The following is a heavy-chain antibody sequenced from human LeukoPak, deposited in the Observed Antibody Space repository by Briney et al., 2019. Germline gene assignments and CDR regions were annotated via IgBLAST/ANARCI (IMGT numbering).Heavy chain of an antibody. Sequence: SETLSLTCAVYGGSFSGYYWSWIRQPPGKGLEWIGEINHSGSTNYNPSLKSRVTISVDTSKNQFSLKLSSVTAADTAVYYCARGGSTIFGVVPVLKYWGQGTLVTVSS. CDR3: ARGGSTIFGVVPVLKY. D-gene: IGHD3-3*01. V-gene: IGHV4-34*01. J-gene: IGHJ4*02. CDR1: GGSFSGYY. CDR2: INHSGST.